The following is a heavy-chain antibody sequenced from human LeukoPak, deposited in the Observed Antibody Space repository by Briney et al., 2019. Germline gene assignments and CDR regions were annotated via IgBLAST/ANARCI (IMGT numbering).Heavy chain of an antibody. D-gene: IGHD5-12*01. V-gene: IGHV4-59*01. J-gene: IGHJ5*02. CDR1: VDSISDYY. CDR2: LYCGSI. Sequence: SEPLSLTCSVCVDSISDYYCIWIREPPGKALEWIGYLYCGSINYNPSIKSRVTISIDTSKNQFSLRLSSVTAVDTAVYYCARGGNWFDPWGQGTLVTVSS. CDR3: ARGGNWFDP.